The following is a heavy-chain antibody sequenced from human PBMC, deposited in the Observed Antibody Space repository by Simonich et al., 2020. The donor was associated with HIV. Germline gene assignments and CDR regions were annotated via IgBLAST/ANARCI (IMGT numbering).Heavy chain of an antibody. CDR3: AKVARYFDWYSTAFDY. D-gene: IGHD3-9*01. Sequence: QVQLQQWGAGLLKPSETLSLTCAVFGGSFSGYYWSWIRQPPGKGLEWIGEINHSASTKYNPSLKSRVTISVDTSKTQFSLKLTSVTAADTAVYYCAKVARYFDWYSTAFDYWGQGTLVTVSS. J-gene: IGHJ4*02. CDR1: GGSFSGYY. CDR2: INHSAST. V-gene: IGHV4-34*02.